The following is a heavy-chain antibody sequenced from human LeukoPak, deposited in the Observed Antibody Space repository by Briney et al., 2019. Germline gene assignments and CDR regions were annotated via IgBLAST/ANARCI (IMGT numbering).Heavy chain of an antibody. Sequence: GASVKVSCKASGYTFTSYGISWVRQAPGQGPEWMGWISAYNGNTNYAQKLQGRVTMTTDTSTSTAYMELRSLRSDDTAVYYCARDQIDYDFWSGYRYYYYYGMDVWGQGTTVTVSS. CDR1: GYTFTSYG. V-gene: IGHV1-18*01. J-gene: IGHJ6*02. D-gene: IGHD3-3*01. CDR2: ISAYNGNT. CDR3: ARDQIDYDFWSGYRYYYYYGMDV.